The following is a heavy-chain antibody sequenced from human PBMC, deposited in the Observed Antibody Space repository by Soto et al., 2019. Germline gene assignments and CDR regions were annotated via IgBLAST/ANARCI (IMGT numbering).Heavy chain of an antibody. J-gene: IGHJ6*02. D-gene: IGHD5-12*01. CDR3: ARDDIVATMRSRDYYGMDV. V-gene: IGHV1-69*01. CDR1: GGTFSSYA. Sequence: QVQLVQSGAEVKKPGSSVKVSCKASGGTFSSYAISWVRQAPGQGLEWMGGIIPIFGTANYAQKFQGRVTITADESTSTAYMELSSLRSEDTAVYYCARDDIVATMRSRDYYGMDVWGQGTTVTVSS. CDR2: IIPIFGTA.